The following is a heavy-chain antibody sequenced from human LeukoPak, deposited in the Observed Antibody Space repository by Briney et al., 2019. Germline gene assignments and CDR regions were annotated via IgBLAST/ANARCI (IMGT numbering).Heavy chain of an antibody. CDR1: GFTFSSYE. CDR3: ARGANSGSYLARVPFDY. D-gene: IGHD1-26*01. CDR2: ISRSGSTI. V-gene: IGHV3-48*03. Sequence: GGSLRLSCAASGFTFSSYEMNWVRQAPGKGLEWVSYISRSGSTIYYADSVKGRFTISRDNAKNSLYLQMNSLRAEDTAVYYCARGANSGSYLARVPFDYWGQGTLVTVSS. J-gene: IGHJ4*02.